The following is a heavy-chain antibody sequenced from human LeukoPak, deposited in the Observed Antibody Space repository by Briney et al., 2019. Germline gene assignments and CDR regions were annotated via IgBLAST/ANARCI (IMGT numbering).Heavy chain of an antibody. CDR1: GGSISGYY. V-gene: IGHV4-34*01. Sequence: PSETLSLTCTVSGGSISGYYWSWIRQPPGKGLEWIGEINHSGSTNYNPSLKSRVTISVDTSKNQFSLKLSSVTAADTAVYYCARVAVAGTNWFDPWGQGTLVTVSS. J-gene: IGHJ5*02. D-gene: IGHD6-19*01. CDR2: INHSGST. CDR3: ARVAVAGTNWFDP.